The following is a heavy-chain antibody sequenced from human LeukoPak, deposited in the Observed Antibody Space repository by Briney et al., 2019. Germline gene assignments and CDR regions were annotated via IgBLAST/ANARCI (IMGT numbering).Heavy chain of an antibody. J-gene: IGHJ4*02. CDR1: GGSISSYY. V-gene: IGHV4-59*12. CDR2: IYYSGST. CDR3: ARVYQGGYGDKTVDY. Sequence: PSETLSLTCTVSGGSISSYYWSWIRQPPGKGLEWIGYIYYSGSTNYNPSLKSRVTISVDTSKNQFSLKLSSVTAADTAVYYCARVYQGGYGDKTVDYWGQGTLVTVSS. D-gene: IGHD5-18*01.